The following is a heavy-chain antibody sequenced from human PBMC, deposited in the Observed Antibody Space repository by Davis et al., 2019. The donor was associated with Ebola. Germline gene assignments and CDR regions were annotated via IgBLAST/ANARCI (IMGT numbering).Heavy chain of an antibody. Sequence: MPGGSLRLSCSVNDESFTPYYWTWILQPPGKGLEWFGEINSGGSANYVPSFKSRATISIDTSKNQFSRHLTSVTAEDTAVYFLARNYGSIDFWGQGVLVTVSS. D-gene: IGHD4-17*01. V-gene: IGHV4-34*01. CDR3: ARNYGSIDF. CDR2: INSGGSA. J-gene: IGHJ4*02. CDR1: DESFTPYY.